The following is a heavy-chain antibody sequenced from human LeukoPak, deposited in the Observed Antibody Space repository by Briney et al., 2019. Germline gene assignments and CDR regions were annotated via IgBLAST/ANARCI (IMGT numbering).Heavy chain of an antibody. D-gene: IGHD7-27*01. CDR1: GFTFSDYY. J-gene: IGHJ6*03. CDR3: ARAEATADNNFYYMDV. V-gene: IGHV3-11*01. CDR2: VSSGGDIT. Sequence: GGSLRLSCAASGFTFSDYYISWIRQAPGKGLEWLSIVSSGGDITTYADSVKGRFTISRDNTRNLLFLQMNSLRAEDTAVYYCARAEATADNNFYYMDVWGKGTTVTVSS.